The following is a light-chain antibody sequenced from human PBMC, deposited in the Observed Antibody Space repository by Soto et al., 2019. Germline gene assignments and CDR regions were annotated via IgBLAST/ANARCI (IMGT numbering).Light chain of an antibody. CDR1: QDINNY. Sequence: DIQMTQSPSSLSASVGDRVTITCRASQDINNYLAWYQQKPGKVPKLLIYGASTLHSGVPSRFSGSGSGTEFTLIISGLQPDDSATYYCQQYTNTNNPWMFGQGTKVDIK. V-gene: IGKV1-27*01. CDR3: QQYTNTNNPWM. J-gene: IGKJ1*01. CDR2: GAS.